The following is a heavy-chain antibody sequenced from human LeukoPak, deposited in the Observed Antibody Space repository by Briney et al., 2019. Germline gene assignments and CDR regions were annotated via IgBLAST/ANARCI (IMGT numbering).Heavy chain of an antibody. CDR3: AKGTMVTTYNWAH. J-gene: IGHJ4*02. D-gene: IGHD4-17*01. V-gene: IGHV3-23*01. CDR1: GFTFSGYA. Sequence: PGGSLRLSCAASGFTFSGYAISWVRQAPGKGLEWVSSISGSGGSTYYADSVKGRFTISRDNSKNTLYLQMNSLRAEDTAVYYCAKGTMVTTYNWAHWGQGTLVTVSS. CDR2: ISGSGGST.